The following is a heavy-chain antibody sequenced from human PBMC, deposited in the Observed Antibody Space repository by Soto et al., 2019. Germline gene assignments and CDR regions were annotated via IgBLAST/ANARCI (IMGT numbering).Heavy chain of an antibody. V-gene: IGHV3-23*01. J-gene: IGHJ6*02. CDR3: AKDQVVIHYYYYGMDV. D-gene: IGHD3-22*01. Sequence: GGSLRLSSAAAGFTFSSYAMSWVRQAPGKGLEWVSAISGSGGSTYYADSVKGRFTISRDNSKNTLYLQMNSLRAEDTAVYYCAKDQVVIHYYYYGMDVWGQGTTVTVSS. CDR1: GFTFSSYA. CDR2: ISGSGGST.